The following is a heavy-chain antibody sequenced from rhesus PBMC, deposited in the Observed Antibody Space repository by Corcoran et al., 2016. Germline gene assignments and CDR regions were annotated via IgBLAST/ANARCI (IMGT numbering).Heavy chain of an antibody. CDR2: IYGSGRST. CDR3: ARGNYVNGLDS. V-gene: IGHV4-93*01. J-gene: IGHJ6*01. Sequence: QVQLQETGPTVVKPSETLSLTCAVSGGSIRSGNWWTWIHQSPGKGLEWIGGIYGSGRSTEYNPSLKSRVTLSKDTSKNQFSLELRSVTAADSAIFYCARGNYVNGLDSWGQGVVVTVSS. D-gene: IGHD4-17*01. CDR1: GGSIRSGNW.